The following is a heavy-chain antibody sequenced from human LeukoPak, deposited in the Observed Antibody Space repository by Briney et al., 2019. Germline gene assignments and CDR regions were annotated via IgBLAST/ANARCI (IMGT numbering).Heavy chain of an antibody. CDR1: GFTFSSYA. CDR2: ISYDGSNK. J-gene: IGHJ4*02. D-gene: IGHD6-19*01. V-gene: IGHV3-30-3*01. CDR3: ARVPIAVAGTAYFDY. Sequence: RGSLRLSCAASGFTFSSYAMHWVRQAPGKGLEWVAVISYDGSNKYYADSVKGRFTISRDNSKNTLYLQMNSLRAEDTAVYYCARVPIAVAGTAYFDYWGQGTLVTVSS.